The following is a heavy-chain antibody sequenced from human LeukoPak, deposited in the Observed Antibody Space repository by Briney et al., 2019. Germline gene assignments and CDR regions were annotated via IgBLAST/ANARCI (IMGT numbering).Heavy chain of an antibody. CDR2: VNPDGSST. V-gene: IGHV3-74*01. J-gene: IGHJ5*02. D-gene: IGHD5-18*01. Sequence: GGSLRLSCAASGFTFNSYWMHWVRQAPGKGLVWVSRVNPDGSSTNYADSVKGRFTISRDNAKNTLYLQMNSLRVEDTAVYYCAAMAPPGPWGQGTLVTVSS. CDR3: AAMAPPGP. CDR1: GFTFNSYW.